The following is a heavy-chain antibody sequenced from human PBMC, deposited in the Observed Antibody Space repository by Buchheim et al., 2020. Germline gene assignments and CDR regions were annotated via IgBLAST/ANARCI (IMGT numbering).Heavy chain of an antibody. D-gene: IGHD3-3*01. J-gene: IGHJ6*02. CDR3: ARDHYDFWSGSGYGMDV. CDR2: ISSSGSPI. CDR1: GFTFSSYE. V-gene: IGHV3-48*03. Sequence: EVQLVESGGGLVQPGGSLRLSCAASGFTFSSYEMNWVRQAPGKGLEWVSYISSSGSPIYYADSVKGRFTISRDNAKNVLYLQMNSLRAEDTAVYYCARDHYDFWSGSGYGMDVWGQGTT.